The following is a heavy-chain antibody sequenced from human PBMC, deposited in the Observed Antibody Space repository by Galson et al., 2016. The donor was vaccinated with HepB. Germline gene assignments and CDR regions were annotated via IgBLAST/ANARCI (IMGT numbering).Heavy chain of an antibody. J-gene: IGHJ4*02. Sequence: PALVKPTQTLTLTCTFSGFSLNTNGMCVAWIRQPPGKALEWLARIDWDDDKNYNTSLKTRLTISKDTSKNQVVLTMTNMDPADTATYYCARTRNAMGRGILPADYWGQGTLVTVSS. CDR3: ARTRNAMGRGILPADY. D-gene: IGHD3-10*01. CDR1: GFSLNTNGMC. CDR2: IDWDDDK. V-gene: IGHV2-70*11.